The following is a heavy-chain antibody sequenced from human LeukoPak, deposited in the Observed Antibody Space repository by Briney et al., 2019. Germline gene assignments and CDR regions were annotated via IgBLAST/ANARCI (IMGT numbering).Heavy chain of an antibody. CDR1: GGTFSSYA. CDR2: IIPIFGTA. V-gene: IGHV1-69*13. CDR3: AKDFDCSCGSCYPTVFEY. J-gene: IGHJ4*02. Sequence: GASVKVSCKASGGTFSSYAISWVRQAPGQGLEWMGGIIPIFGTANYAQKFQGRVTVTADESTSTAYMELSSLRSEDTAVYYCAKDFDCSCGSCYPTVFEYWGQGTLVTVSS. D-gene: IGHD2-15*01.